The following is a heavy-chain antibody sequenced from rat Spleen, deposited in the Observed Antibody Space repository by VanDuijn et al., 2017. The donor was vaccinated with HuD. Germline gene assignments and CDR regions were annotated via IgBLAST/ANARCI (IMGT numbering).Heavy chain of an antibody. J-gene: IGHJ4*01. CDR3: ARSMYTTDYYVMDA. CDR1: GFSLTTNS. CDR2: IWGNGNT. Sequence: QVQLKESGPGLVQPSQTLSLTCTVSGFSLTTNSVHWVRQPPGKGLEWMGVIWGNGNTNYNSALKSRLSISRDTSKSQVFLKMNNLQTEDTAMYFCARSMYTTDYYVMDAWGQGASVTVSS. D-gene: IGHD1-6*01. V-gene: IGHV2S61*01.